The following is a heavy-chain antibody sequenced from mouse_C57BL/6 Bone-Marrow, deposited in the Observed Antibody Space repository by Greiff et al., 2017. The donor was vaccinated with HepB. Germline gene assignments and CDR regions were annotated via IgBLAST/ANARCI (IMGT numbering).Heavy chain of an antibody. CDR2: IWSDGST. CDR3: ARTYYYDSSYDDYAMDY. V-gene: IGHV2-6*03. CDR1: GFSLTSYG. J-gene: IGHJ4*01. D-gene: IGHD1-1*01. Sequence: QVQLQQSGPGLVAPSQSLSITCTVSGFSLTSYGVHWVRQPPGKGLEWLVVIWSDGSTTYNSALKTRLSISKDNSKSQAFLKMNSLQTDDTAMYYCARTYYYDSSYDDYAMDYWGQGTSVTVSS.